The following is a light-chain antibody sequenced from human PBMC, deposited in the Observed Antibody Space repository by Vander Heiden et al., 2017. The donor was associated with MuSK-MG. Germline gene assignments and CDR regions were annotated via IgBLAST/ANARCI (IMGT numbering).Light chain of an antibody. CDR2: GAS. Sequence: DIVMTQPPATLSVSPGERATRSCRASQSVSTNFAWYQQNPGQSPRLLIHGASTRATGIPARFSGSGSGTEFTLTISSLQSEDFAVYSCQQYRHWPPVDTFGGGTKLEIK. CDR1: QSVSTN. J-gene: IGKJ4*01. V-gene: IGKV3-15*01. CDR3: QQYRHWPPVDT.